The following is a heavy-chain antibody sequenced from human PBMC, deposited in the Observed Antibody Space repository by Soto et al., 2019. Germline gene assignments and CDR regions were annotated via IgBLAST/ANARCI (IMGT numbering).Heavy chain of an antibody. V-gene: IGHV4-61*01. J-gene: IGHJ6*02. CDR2: IYYSGTT. Sequence: PSETLSLTCTSGFVSSDSHYWSWIRQPPGKGLEWIGYIYYSGTTYYNASLNSRVTISVDTSKNQFSLKLRSVTAADTAVYYCARVTHHYNYAMDVWGQGTTVTVSS. CDR3: ARVTHHYNYAMDV. CDR1: GFVSSDSHY.